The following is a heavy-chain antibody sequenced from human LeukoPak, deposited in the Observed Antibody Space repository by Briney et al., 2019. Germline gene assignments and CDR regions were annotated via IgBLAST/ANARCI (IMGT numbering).Heavy chain of an antibody. J-gene: IGHJ4*02. CDR3: AKPYNYGVRDVHFDY. Sequence: GGSLRLSCAASGFTFGSYAMHWVRQAPGKGLEWVAVISYDGSVKYYVDSVKGRFTISRDNSKNTLYLHMNSLRAEDTAVYFCAKPYNYGVRDVHFDYWGQGTLVAVSS. V-gene: IGHV3-30*18. D-gene: IGHD4-17*01. CDR2: ISYDGSVK. CDR1: GFTFGSYA.